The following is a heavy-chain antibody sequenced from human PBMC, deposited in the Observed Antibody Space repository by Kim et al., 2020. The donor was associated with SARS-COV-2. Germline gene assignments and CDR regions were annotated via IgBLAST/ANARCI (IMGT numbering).Heavy chain of an antibody. J-gene: IGHJ3*02. D-gene: IGHD3-10*01. CDR3: ARVPSGESYAFDI. V-gene: IGHV3-33*01. Sequence: ADAGKGRFTNSTDNSKNTLYLQITSLRAGDTAVYSCARVPSGESYAFDIWGQGTMVTVSS.